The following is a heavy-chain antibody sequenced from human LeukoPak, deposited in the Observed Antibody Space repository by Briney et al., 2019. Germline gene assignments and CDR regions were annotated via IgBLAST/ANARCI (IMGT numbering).Heavy chain of an antibody. CDR2: ISSYNGNT. Sequence: ASVKVSCQASGYTFTSYGISWVRQAPGQGLEWMGWISSYNGNTNYAQKLQGRGTMTTDTSTTTAYMELKSLRSDDTAVYYCARRYSSGWPKYNWFDPWGQGTLVTVSS. CDR3: ARRYSSGWPKYNWFDP. D-gene: IGHD6-19*01. V-gene: IGHV1-18*01. CDR1: GYTFTSYG. J-gene: IGHJ5*02.